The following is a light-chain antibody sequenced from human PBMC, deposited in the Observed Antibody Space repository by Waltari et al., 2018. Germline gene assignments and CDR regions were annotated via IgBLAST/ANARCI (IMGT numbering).Light chain of an antibody. CDR2: LNRDGSP. CDR3: QTCGTGTVV. J-gene: IGLJ3*02. Sequence: QPVLTQSPSVSASLGASVKLTCTLSGGHSSYAIAWHQQPPEKGPRFWMKLNRDGSPNKGDGTPDRSSGSSSGAERYLTISSLQSEDEADYYCQTCGTGTVVFGGGTKLTVL. CDR1: GGHSSYA. V-gene: IGLV4-69*01.